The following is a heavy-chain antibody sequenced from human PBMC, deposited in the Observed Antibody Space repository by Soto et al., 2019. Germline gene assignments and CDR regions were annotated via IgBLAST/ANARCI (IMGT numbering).Heavy chain of an antibody. CDR3: AKADLSSGSYYYQYYFDY. Sequence: GGSLRLSCAASGFTFSSYAMSWVRQAPGKGLEWVSAISGSGGSTYYADSVKGRFTISRDNSKNTLYLQMNSLRAEDTAVYYCAKADLSSGSYYYQYYFDYWGQGTLVTVSS. D-gene: IGHD1-26*01. CDR1: GFTFSSYA. CDR2: ISGSGGST. J-gene: IGHJ4*02. V-gene: IGHV3-23*01.